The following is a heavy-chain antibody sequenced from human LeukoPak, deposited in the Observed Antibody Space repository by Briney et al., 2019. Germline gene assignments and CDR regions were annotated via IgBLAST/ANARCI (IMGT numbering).Heavy chain of an antibody. CDR1: GGSFSGYY. Sequence: SETLSLTCAVSGGSFSGYYWYWIRQPPGKGLEWIGEINHGESTNYNPSLKSRATLSVDTSKNQFSLKLTSVTAGDTAVYYCARGRTYYYDTSGYYPSIYYGMDVWGQGTTVIASS. D-gene: IGHD3-22*01. CDR3: ARGRTYYYDTSGYYPSIYYGMDV. J-gene: IGHJ6*02. CDR2: INHGEST. V-gene: IGHV4-34*01.